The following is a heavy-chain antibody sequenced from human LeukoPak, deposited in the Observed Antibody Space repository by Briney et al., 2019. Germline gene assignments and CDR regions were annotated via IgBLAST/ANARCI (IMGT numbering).Heavy chain of an antibody. D-gene: IGHD3-22*01. CDR1: GGSISSGSYY. V-gene: IGHV4-61*02. CDR3: ARGGRYYDSSGYPDY. J-gene: IGHJ4*02. CDR2: IYTSGST. Sequence: SETLSLTXTVSGGSISSGSYYWSWIRQPAGKGLEWIGRIYTSGSTNYNPSLKSRVTISVDTSKNQFSLKLSSVTAADTAVYYCARGGRYYDSSGYPDYWGQGTLVTVSS.